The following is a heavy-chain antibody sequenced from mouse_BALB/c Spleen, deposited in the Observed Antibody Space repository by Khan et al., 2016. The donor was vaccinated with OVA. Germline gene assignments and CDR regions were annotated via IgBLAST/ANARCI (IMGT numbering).Heavy chain of an antibody. V-gene: IGHV1-7*01. J-gene: IGHJ3*01. CDR1: GYTFTSYW. Sequence: QVQLQQSGAELAKPGASVKMSCKASGYTFTSYWMHWVKQRPGQGLEWIGYINPSTGYSEYNQKVKDKATLTADKSSSTAYMQLSSLTSDDSAVYYCARLGLSYWRRGTLVTVSA. CDR2: INPSTGYS. CDR3: ARLGLSY. D-gene: IGHD4-1*01.